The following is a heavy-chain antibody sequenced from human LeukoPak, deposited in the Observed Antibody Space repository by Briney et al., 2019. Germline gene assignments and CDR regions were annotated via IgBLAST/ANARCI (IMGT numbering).Heavy chain of an antibody. V-gene: IGHV3-30-3*01. Sequence: GRSLRLSCAASGFTFSSYAMHWVRQAPGKGLEWVAVISYDGGNKYYADSVKGRFTISRDNSKSTLYLQMNSLRAEDTAVYYCARVPYYDFWSGYYTTPYYYYGMDVWGQGTTVTVSS. D-gene: IGHD3-3*01. J-gene: IGHJ6*02. CDR2: ISYDGGNK. CDR1: GFTFSSYA. CDR3: ARVPYYDFWSGYYTTPYYYYGMDV.